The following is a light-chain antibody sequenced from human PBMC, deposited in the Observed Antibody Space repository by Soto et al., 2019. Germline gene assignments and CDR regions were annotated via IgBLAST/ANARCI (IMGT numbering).Light chain of an antibody. CDR3: QTWGTGIVL. V-gene: IGLV4-69*01. J-gene: IGLJ2*01. CDR2: LNSDGNH. Sequence: QPVLTQSPSASASLGASVKFTCTLSSGHSSYDIAWHQQQPEKGPRYMMKLNSDGNHIKGDWIPDRFSGSSSGAERYLTSSSLQSEDEADYYCQTWGTGIVLFAGGTKVTVL. CDR1: SGHSSYD.